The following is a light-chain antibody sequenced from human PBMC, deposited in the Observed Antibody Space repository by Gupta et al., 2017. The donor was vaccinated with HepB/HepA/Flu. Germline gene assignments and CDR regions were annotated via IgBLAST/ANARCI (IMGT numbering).Light chain of an antibody. V-gene: IGKV3-20*01. CDR3: QQYGNSSFI. CDR2: GAS. CDR1: QSVSSSY. J-gene: IGKJ3*01. Sequence: EIVLTPSPGTLSLCPGERATLSCRASQSVSSSYLAWYQQKPGQAPRLLIYGASSRATGIPDRFSGSGFGTDFTLTISRLEPEDFAVYYCQQYGNSSFIFGPGTKV.